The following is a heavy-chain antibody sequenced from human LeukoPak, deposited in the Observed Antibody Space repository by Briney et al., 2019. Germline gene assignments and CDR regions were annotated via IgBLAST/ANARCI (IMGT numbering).Heavy chain of an antibody. V-gene: IGHV3-73*01. CDR1: GFTSSGSA. Sequence: GGSLRLSCAASGFTSSGSAMHWVRQASGKGLEWVGRIRSKANSYATAYAASVKGRFTISRDDSKNTAYLQMNSLKTEDTAVYYCARLWGSGSSLDYWGQGTLVTVSS. CDR2: IRSKANSYAT. D-gene: IGHD1-26*01. CDR3: ARLWGSGSSLDY. J-gene: IGHJ4*02.